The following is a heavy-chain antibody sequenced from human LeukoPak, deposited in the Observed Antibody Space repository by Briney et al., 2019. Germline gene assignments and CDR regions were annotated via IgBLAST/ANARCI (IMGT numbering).Heavy chain of an antibody. CDR1: GYTFSGYY. CDR3: AREVEGMNWFDP. J-gene: IGHJ5*02. Sequence: GASVKVSGKASGYTFSGYYMHWVRQAPGQGLEWMGWINPNSGGTNYAQKFQGRVTMTRDTSISTAYMELSRLRSDDTAVYYCAREVEGMNWFDPWGQGTLVTVSS. D-gene: IGHD2-15*01. V-gene: IGHV1-2*02. CDR2: INPNSGGT.